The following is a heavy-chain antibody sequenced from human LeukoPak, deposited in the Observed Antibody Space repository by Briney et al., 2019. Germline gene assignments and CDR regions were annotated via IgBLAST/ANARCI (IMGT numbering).Heavy chain of an antibody. D-gene: IGHD3-22*01. V-gene: IGHV1-2*02. CDR1: GYTFTGYY. CDR2: INPNSGGT. Sequence: ASVKVSCKASGYTFTGYYMHWVRQAPGQGLEWMGWINPNSGGTNYAQKFQGRVTMTRDTSISTAYMELSRLRSDDTAVYYCARDRTYYHDSSGYYRNNWFDPWGQGTLVTVSS. J-gene: IGHJ5*02. CDR3: ARDRTYYHDSSGYYRNNWFDP.